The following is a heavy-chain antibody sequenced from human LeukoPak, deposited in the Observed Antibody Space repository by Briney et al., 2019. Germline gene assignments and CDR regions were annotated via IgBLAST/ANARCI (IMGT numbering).Heavy chain of an antibody. CDR3: ALPRARGAFDI. J-gene: IGHJ3*02. CDR2: ISAYNGNT. D-gene: IGHD2-21*01. CDR1: GYTFTSYG. V-gene: IGHV1-18*01. Sequence: ASVKVSCKASGYTFTSYGISWVRQAPGQGLEWMGWISAYNGNTNYAQKLQGRVTMTTGTSTSTAYMELRSLRFDDTAVYYCALPRARGAFDIWGQGTMVTVSS.